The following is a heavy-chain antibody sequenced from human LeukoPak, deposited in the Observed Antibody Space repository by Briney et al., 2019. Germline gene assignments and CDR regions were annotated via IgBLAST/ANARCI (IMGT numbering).Heavy chain of an antibody. V-gene: IGHV3-23*01. CDR2: ISGSGGST. D-gene: IGHD3-22*01. Sequence: PGGSLRLSCAASGFTFSSYAMSWVRQAPGKGLEWVSAISGSGGSTYYADSVKGRFTTSRDNSKNTLYLQMNSLRAEDTAVYYCAKAIVVVTTHDAFDIWGQGTMVTVSS. CDR3: AKAIVVVTTHDAFDI. J-gene: IGHJ3*02. CDR1: GFTFSSYA.